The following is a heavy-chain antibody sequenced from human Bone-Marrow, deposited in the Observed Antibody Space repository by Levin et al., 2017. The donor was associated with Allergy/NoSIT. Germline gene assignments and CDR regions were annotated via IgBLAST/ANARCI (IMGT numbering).Heavy chain of an antibody. Sequence: GESLKISCKASGYTFTSYYMHWVRQAPGQGLEWMGIINPSGGSTSYAQKFQGRVTMTRDTSTSTVYMELSSLRSEDTAVYYCARDGYYDILTGYHMRCYYYMDVWGKGTTVTVSS. J-gene: IGHJ6*03. CDR2: INPSGGST. V-gene: IGHV1-46*01. CDR1: GYTFTSYY. CDR3: ARDGYYDILTGYHMRCYYYMDV. D-gene: IGHD3-9*01.